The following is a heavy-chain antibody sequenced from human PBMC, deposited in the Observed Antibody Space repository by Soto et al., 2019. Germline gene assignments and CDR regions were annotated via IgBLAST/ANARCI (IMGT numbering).Heavy chain of an antibody. D-gene: IGHD2-21*01. Sequence: GASVKVSCKASGYTFTDYAIHWVRQPPGQSLEWMGWIAPGNGNTKSSQNFQDRVTITRDTSATTAYMELSSLRSEDTAVYYCAKGSRMWTPDYWGQGTLVTVSS. CDR1: GYTFTDYA. CDR2: IAPGNGNT. CDR3: AKGSRMWTPDY. V-gene: IGHV1-3*01. J-gene: IGHJ4*02.